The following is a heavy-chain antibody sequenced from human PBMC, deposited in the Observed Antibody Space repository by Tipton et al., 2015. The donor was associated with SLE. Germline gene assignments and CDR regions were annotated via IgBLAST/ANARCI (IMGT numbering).Heavy chain of an antibody. Sequence: TLSLTCAVYGGSFSGYYWSWTRQPPGKGLEWIGEINHSGGTKYNPSLKSRVTISVDTSKNQFSLKLSSVTAADTAVYYCARAPGLNRDYYYFFYRDVRGKGDTVPV. CDR1: GGSFSGYY. CDR3: ARAPGLNRDYYYFFYRDV. CDR2: INHSGGT. V-gene: IGHV4-34*01. J-gene: IGHJ6*03. D-gene: IGHD2-8*01.